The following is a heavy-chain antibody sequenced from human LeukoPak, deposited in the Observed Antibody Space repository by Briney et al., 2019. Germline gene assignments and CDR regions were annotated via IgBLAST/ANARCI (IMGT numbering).Heavy chain of an antibody. V-gene: IGHV4-34*01. CDR2: INHSGST. D-gene: IGHD3-3*01. CDR1: GGSFSGYY. Sequence: SETLSLTCAVYGGSFSGYYWSWIRQPPGKGLEWIGEINHSGSTNYNPSLKSRVAISVDTSKNQFSLKLSSVTAADTAVYYCARAAGVLRFLEWLPLYYFDYWGQGTLVTVSS. J-gene: IGHJ4*02. CDR3: ARAAGVLRFLEWLPLYYFDY.